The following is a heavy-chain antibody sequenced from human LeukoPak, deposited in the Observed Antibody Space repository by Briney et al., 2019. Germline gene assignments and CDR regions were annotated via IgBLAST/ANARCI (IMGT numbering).Heavy chain of an antibody. V-gene: IGHV3-7*01. Sequence: PGGSLRLSCGASGFTFSTSWVTWVRQAPGKGLEWVANIDKHGSGKYYVDSVKGRFAISRDYASNSVFLQMDSLRAEDTSVYYCARDAGWGYYDLWGQGTPVTVSS. CDR1: GFTFSTSW. D-gene: IGHD1-26*01. CDR2: IDKHGSGK. CDR3: ARDAGWGYYDL. J-gene: IGHJ4*02.